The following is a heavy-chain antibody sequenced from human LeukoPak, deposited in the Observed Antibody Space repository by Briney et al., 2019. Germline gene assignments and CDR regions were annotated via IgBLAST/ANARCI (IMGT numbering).Heavy chain of an antibody. V-gene: IGHV1-18*01. CDR2: ISAYNGNT. Sequence: ASVKVSCKASGHTFTSYGISWVRQAPGQGLEWMGWISAYNGNTNYAQKLQGRVTMTTDTSTSTAYMELRSLRSDDTAVYYCAILPQAYDSSGYRVDYWGQGTLVTVSS. CDR1: GHTFTSYG. D-gene: IGHD3-22*01. CDR3: AILPQAYDSSGYRVDY. J-gene: IGHJ4*02.